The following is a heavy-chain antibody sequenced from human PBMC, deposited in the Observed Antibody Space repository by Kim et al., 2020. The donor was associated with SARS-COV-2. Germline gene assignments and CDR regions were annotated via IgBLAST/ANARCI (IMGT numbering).Heavy chain of an antibody. D-gene: IGHD3-3*01. CDR1: GYTFTGYY. V-gene: IGHV1-2*06. CDR2: INPNSGGT. J-gene: IGHJ6*03. Sequence: ASVKVSCKASGYTFTGYYMHWVRQAPGQGLEWMGRINPNSGGTNYAQKFQGRVTMTRDTSISTAYMELSRLRSDDTAVYYCAREVTPITIFGVVTQYYYYYYMGVWGKGTTVTVSS. CDR3: AREVTPITIFGVVTQYYYYYYMGV.